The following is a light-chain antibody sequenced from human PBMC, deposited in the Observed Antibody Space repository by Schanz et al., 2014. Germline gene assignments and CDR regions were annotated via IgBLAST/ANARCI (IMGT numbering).Light chain of an antibody. Sequence: QLVLTQSPSGSASLGASVKLTCTLSSGHSSYAIAWHQQQPEKGPRYLMKLNSDGSHSKGDGFPDRFSGSTSGAERYLTISSLQSEDEDDYYCQTWGTGIRVFGGGTKLTVI. V-gene: IGLV4-69*02. CDR1: SGHSSYA. J-gene: IGLJ3*02. CDR3: QTWGTGIRV. CDR2: LNSDGSH.